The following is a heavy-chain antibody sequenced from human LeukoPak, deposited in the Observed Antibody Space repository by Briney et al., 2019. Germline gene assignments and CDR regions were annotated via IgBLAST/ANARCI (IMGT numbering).Heavy chain of an antibody. D-gene: IGHD6-13*01. CDR1: GFTFSSYW. V-gene: IGHV3-74*01. CDR2: INTDGSGT. J-gene: IGHJ4*02. Sequence: GGSLRLSCAASGFTFSSYWMLWVRQAPGKRLVWVSRINTDGSGTSYADSVKGRFTISRDNAKTTLYLQMNSLRAEDTAVYYCARVSTGSSSYDYWGQGTLVTVSS. CDR3: ARVSTGSSSYDY.